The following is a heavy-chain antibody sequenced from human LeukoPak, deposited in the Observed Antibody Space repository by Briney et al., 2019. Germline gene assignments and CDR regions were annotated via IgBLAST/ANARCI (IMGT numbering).Heavy chain of an antibody. CDR3: ARDPPNDAIDI. J-gene: IGHJ3*02. CDR1: GFTFSSSNW. V-gene: IGHV4-4*02. CDR2: IYHSGSN. Sequence: PSETLSLTCAASGFTFSSSNWRRWVREPPGKVLEWIGEIYHSGSNNYNPSLKSRVTISVDKSKNQFSLKLSSVTAADTAVYYCARDPPNDAIDIWGQGTMVTVSS.